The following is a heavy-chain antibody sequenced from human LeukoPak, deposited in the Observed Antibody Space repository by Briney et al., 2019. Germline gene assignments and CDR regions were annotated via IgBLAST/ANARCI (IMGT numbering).Heavy chain of an antibody. CDR1: GFTFSTFP. J-gene: IGHJ6*03. V-gene: IGHV3-30*10. D-gene: IGHD1-7*01. CDR2: ISNDGSHE. Sequence: GRSLRLSCAASGFTFSTFPMHWVRQAPGKGLQWVAVISNDGSHEYYRHSVKGRFTISRDNSKNTLFLQMNSLTIEDTAVYYCARGAGTMVYYIGVWGNGTTVTVSS. CDR3: ARGAGTMVYYIGV.